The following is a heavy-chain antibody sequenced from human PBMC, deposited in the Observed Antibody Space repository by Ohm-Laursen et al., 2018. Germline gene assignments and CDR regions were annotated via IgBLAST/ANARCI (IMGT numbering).Heavy chain of an antibody. CDR1: GFTFSSYW. CDR2: LKQDGSEI. D-gene: IGHD7-27*01. J-gene: IGHJ5*02. V-gene: IGHV3-7*01. CDR3: GRGPRGINGGKSDR. Sequence: SLRLSCAASGFTFSSYWMSWVRQAPRKGLEWVTSLKQDGSEIYYVDSVKGRFTISRDNAKDSLYLQINSLRVEDTAVYYCGRGPRGINGGKSDRWGQGTLVTVSS.